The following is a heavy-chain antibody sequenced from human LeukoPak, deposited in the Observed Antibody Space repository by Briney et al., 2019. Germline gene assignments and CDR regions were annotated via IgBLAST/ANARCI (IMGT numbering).Heavy chain of an antibody. J-gene: IGHJ4*02. CDR1: GFTFSTSA. Sequence: GGSLRLSCAASGFTFSTSAMSWVRQAPGKGLEWVSSASASGGATYYADSMKGRFTIFRDNSKNTLYLQMNSLRAEDTAVYYCAKFDSSSPFAYWGQGNLVTVSS. CDR2: ASASGGAT. V-gene: IGHV3-23*01. D-gene: IGHD6-13*01. CDR3: AKFDSSSPFAY.